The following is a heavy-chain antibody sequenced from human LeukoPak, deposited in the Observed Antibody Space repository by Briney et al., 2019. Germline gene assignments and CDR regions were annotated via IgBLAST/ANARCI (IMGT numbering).Heavy chain of an antibody. Sequence: GGSLRLSCAASGFTFSTYNINWVRQAPGKGLEWVSYISRTGSTIYYADSVKGRFTISRDNSKNTLYLQMNSLRAEDTAVYYCAKPYSNIIYFDYWGQGTLVTVSS. CDR1: GFTFSTYN. CDR2: ISRTGSTI. D-gene: IGHD4-11*01. CDR3: AKPYSNIIYFDY. J-gene: IGHJ4*02. V-gene: IGHV3-48*01.